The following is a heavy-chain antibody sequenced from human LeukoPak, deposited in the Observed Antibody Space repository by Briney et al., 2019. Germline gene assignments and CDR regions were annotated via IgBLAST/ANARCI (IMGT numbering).Heavy chain of an antibody. Sequence: ASVKVSCKASGGTFSSYAISWVRQAPGQGLEWMGWISAYNGNTNYAQKLQGRVTMTTDTSTSTAYMELRSLRSDDTAVYYCARSRAVAGTWGYYFDYWGQGTLVTVSS. CDR1: GGTFSSYA. CDR3: ARSRAVAGTWGYYFDY. CDR2: ISAYNGNT. J-gene: IGHJ4*02. D-gene: IGHD6-19*01. V-gene: IGHV1-18*01.